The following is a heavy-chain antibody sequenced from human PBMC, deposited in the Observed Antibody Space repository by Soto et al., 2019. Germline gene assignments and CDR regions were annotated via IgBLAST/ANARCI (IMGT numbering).Heavy chain of an antibody. Sequence: LRLSCSASGFTFSSYAMHWVRQAPGKGLEYVSAISSNGGSTYYADSVKGRFTISRDNSKNTLYLQMSSLRAEDTAVYYCVKEVRGYSGYNWFDPWGQGTLVTVSS. J-gene: IGHJ5*02. V-gene: IGHV3-64D*06. CDR3: VKEVRGYSGYNWFDP. CDR1: GFTFSSYA. D-gene: IGHD5-12*01. CDR2: ISSNGGST.